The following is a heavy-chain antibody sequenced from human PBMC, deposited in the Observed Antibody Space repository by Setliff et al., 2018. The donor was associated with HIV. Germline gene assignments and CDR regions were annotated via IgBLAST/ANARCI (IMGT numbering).Heavy chain of an antibody. J-gene: IGHJ4*02. CDR2: INPGNGNI. D-gene: IGHD6-19*01. V-gene: IGHV1-3*01. CDR1: GYIFNNYA. Sequence: ASVKVSCKTSGYIFNNYAIHWVRQAPGQRLEWMGWINPGNGNIKYSHKFQARVTISTDTSADTAYMELSSLRSEDTAVYYCARGSCSGCYLSDYWGLGTLVTVSS. CDR3: ARGSCSGCYLSDY.